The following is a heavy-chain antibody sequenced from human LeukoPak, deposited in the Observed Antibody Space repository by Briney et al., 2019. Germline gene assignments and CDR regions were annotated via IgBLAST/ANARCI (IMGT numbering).Heavy chain of an antibody. D-gene: IGHD2-21*02. Sequence: GRSLRPSRAASVFTLSSRYMSWVRQAARTGREWVSVIHGDGTTHYADSVKARFTISRDNSKHTLYVQMNSLTAEDTAVYDCARGKSSDCTCIDYWGQGTLVSVSS. J-gene: IGHJ4*02. V-gene: IGHV3-66*01. CDR1: VFTLSSRY. CDR3: ARGKSSDCTCIDY. CDR2: IHGDGTT.